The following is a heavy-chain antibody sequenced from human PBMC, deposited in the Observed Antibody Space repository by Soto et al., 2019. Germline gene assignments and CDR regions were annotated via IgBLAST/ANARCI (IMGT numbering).Heavy chain of an antibody. CDR1: GGSISSGDYY. V-gene: IGHV4-30-4*01. J-gene: IGHJ4*02. CDR2: IYYSGST. D-gene: IGHD3-22*01. Sequence: QVQLQESGPGLVKPSQTLSLTCTVSGGSISSGDYYWSWIRQPPGKGLEWIGYIYYSGSTYYNPSXXGRVTIAVDTXXNXFXXKRSSVTAADTAVYYCARVRPYYDSSGYYRYYFDYWGQGTLVTVSS. CDR3: ARVRPYYDSSGYYRYYFDY.